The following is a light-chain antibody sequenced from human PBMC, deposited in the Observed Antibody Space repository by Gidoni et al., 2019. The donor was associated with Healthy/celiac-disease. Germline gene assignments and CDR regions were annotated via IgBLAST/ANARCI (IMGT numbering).Light chain of an antibody. V-gene: IGKV1-39*01. J-gene: IGKJ2*01. Sequence: DIQMTQSPSSLSASVRDRVTITCRASQSISSYLNWYQQKPGKAPKLLIYAASSLQSGVPSRFSGSGSGTDFTLTISSLQPEDFATYYCQQSYSTPYTFGQXTKLEIK. CDR1: QSISSY. CDR3: QQSYSTPYT. CDR2: AAS.